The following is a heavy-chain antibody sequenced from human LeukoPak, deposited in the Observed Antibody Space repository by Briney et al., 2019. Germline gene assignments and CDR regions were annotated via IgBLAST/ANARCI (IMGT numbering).Heavy chain of an antibody. CDR2: ISYSGST. CDR3: ARQGYDILTGYIDAFDI. CDR1: GGSISSYY. V-gene: IGHV4-59*08. J-gene: IGHJ3*02. Sequence: SETLSLTCTVSGGSISSYYWSWIRQAPGKGLEWTGYISYSGSTNYNPSLKSLVTISIDTSKNQFSLKLRSVTAADTAIYYCARQGYDILTGYIDAFDIWGQGTMVTVSS. D-gene: IGHD3-9*01.